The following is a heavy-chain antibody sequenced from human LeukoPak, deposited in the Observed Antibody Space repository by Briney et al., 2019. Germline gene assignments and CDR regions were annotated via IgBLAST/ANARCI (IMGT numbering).Heavy chain of an antibody. V-gene: IGHV3-21*01. D-gene: IGHD6-13*01. Sequence: GGSLRLSCAASGFTFSSYSMNWVRQAPGKGLEWVSSISSSSSYIYYADSVKGRFTISRDNAKNSLYLQMNSLRAEDTAVYYCARCGYSSSWYFFVYYHGMEVWGQGTTVTVSS. CDR2: ISSSSSYI. CDR1: GFTFSSYS. CDR3: ARCGYSSSWYFFVYYHGMEV. J-gene: IGHJ6*02.